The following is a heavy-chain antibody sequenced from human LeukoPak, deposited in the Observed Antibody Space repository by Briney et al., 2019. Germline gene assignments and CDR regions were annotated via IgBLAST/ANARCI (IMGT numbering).Heavy chain of an antibody. CDR2: INHSGST. CDR1: GGSFSGYY. Sequence: SETLSLTCAVYGGSFSGYYWSWIRQPPGKGLVWIGEINHSGSTNYNPSLKSRVTISVDTSKNQFSLKLSSVTAADTAVYYCASRYDPSYYDSSGYYFLGQGTLVTVSS. V-gene: IGHV4-34*01. J-gene: IGHJ4*02. CDR3: ASRYDPSYYDSSGYYF. D-gene: IGHD3-22*01.